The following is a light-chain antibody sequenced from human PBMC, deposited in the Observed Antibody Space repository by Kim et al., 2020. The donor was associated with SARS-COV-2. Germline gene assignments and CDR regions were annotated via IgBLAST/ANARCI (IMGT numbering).Light chain of an antibody. Sequence: SYELTQPPSVSVSPGQTARITCSGEALPNQYVYWYQQRPGWAPVLIMYKDRERPSGVPERISGSSSGTTATLTISGVQAEDESDYYCQSPDSSATWVFGGGTKVTVL. CDR2: KDR. CDR1: ALPNQY. V-gene: IGLV3-25*03. J-gene: IGLJ3*02. CDR3: QSPDSSATWV.